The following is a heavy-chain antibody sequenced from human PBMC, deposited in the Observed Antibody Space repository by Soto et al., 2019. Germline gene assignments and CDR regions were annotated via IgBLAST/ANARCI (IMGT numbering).Heavy chain of an antibody. J-gene: IGHJ5*02. CDR1: GGSISSSSYY. CDR2: IYYSGST. Sequence: SETLSLTCTVSGGSISSSSYYWGWIRQPPGKGLEWIGSIYYSGSTYYNPSLKSRVTISVDTSKNQFSLKLSSVTAADTAVYYCARRQGQLVQDNWFDPWGQGTLVTVSS. CDR3: ARRQGQLVQDNWFDP. V-gene: IGHV4-39*01. D-gene: IGHD6-6*01.